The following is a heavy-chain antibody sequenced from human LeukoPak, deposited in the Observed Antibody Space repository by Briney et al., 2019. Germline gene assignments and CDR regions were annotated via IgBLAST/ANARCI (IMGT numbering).Heavy chain of an antibody. CDR2: FDPEDGET. CDR3: ATEGSSSWKKQFDY. CDR1: GYSLTELS. V-gene: IGHV1-24*01. J-gene: IGHJ4*02. D-gene: IGHD6-13*01. Sequence: EASVKVSCKVSGYSLTELSMHWVRQAPGKGLEWMGGFDPEDGETIYAQKFQGRVTMTEDTSTDTAYMELSSLRSEDTAVYYCATEGSSSWKKQFDYWGQGTLVTVSS.